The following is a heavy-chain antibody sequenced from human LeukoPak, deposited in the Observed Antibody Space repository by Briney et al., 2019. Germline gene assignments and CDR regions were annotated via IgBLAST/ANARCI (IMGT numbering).Heavy chain of an antibody. D-gene: IGHD3-10*01. V-gene: IGHV3-11*04. CDR3: ARTHSYSALGSPWGA. CDR1: GFTFSDYY. CDR2: ISSSGSTI. Sequence: GGSLRLSSAASGFTFSDYYMSWIRQAPGKGLEWVSYISSSGSTIYYADSVKGRFTISRDNAKNSLYLQMNSLRAEDTAVYYCARTHSYSALGSPWGAWGQGTLVTVSS. J-gene: IGHJ5*02.